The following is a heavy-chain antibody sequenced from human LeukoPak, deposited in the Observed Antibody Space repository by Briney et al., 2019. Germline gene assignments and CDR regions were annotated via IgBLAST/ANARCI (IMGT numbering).Heavy chain of an antibody. D-gene: IGHD1-7*01. CDR3: ATWDYLSYFHYGLDV. J-gene: IGHJ6*02. V-gene: IGHV1-24*01. Sequence: ASVKVSCKVSGYTLTDLCMHWVRQAPGKGLEWMGGFDPEDGETIYAQKFQGRVTMTEDTSTDTAYMELSSLRSDDTAVYYCATWDYLSYFHYGLDVWGQGTTVTVSS. CDR2: FDPEDGET. CDR1: GYTLTDLC.